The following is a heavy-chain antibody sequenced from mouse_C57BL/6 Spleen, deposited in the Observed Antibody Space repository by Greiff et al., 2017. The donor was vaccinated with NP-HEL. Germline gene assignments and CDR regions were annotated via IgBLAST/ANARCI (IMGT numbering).Heavy chain of an antibody. CDR1: GFTFSSYA. CDR3: ARDHYGMDY. J-gene: IGHJ4*01. V-gene: IGHV5-4*01. Sequence: EVHLVESGGGLVKPGGSLKLSCAASGFTFSSYAMSWVRQTPEKRLEWVATISDGGSYTYYPDNVKGRFTISRDNAKNNLYLQMSHLKSEDTAMYYCARDHYGMDYWGQGTSVTVSS. CDR2: ISDGGSYT.